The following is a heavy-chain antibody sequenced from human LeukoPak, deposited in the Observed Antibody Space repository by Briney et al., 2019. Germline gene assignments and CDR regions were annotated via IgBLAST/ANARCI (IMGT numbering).Heavy chain of an antibody. V-gene: IGHV4-59*08. CDR2: IYYSGST. Sequence: SETLSLTCTVSGGSISSYYWSWIRQPPGKGLEWIGYIYYSGSTNYNPSLRSRVTISVDTSKNQFSLKLSSVTAADTAVYYCARGRPTPGDYYFDYWGQGTLVTVSS. CDR3: ARGRPTPGDYYFDY. D-gene: IGHD1-1*01. J-gene: IGHJ4*02. CDR1: GGSISSYY.